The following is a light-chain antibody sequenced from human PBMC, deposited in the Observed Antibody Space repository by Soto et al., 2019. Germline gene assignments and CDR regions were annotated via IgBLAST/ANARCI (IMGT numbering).Light chain of an antibody. CDR3: QKYNSAPWT. CDR1: QGISNY. CDR2: AAS. Sequence: DIQMTQSASSLSASVGDRVTITCRASQGISNYLAWYQQKPGKVPKLLIYAASTLQSGVPSRFSGSGYGTDFNLTISSLQTEDVATYYCQKYNSAPWTFGQGTKVDIK. V-gene: IGKV1-27*01. J-gene: IGKJ1*01.